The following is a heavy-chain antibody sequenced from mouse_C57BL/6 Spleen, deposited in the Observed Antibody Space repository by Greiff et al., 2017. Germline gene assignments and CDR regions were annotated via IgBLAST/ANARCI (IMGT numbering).Heavy chain of an antibody. D-gene: IGHD2-4*01. CDR2: IDPSDSYT. CDR3: ARRDYDYDGFDY. Sequence: VQLQQPGAELVMPGASVKLSCKASGYTFTSYWMHWVKQRPGQGLEWIGEIDPSDSYTTYNQKFKGKSTLTVDKSSSTAYMQLSSLTSEDSAVYYCARRDYDYDGFDYWGQGTTLTVSS. V-gene: IGHV1-69*01. CDR1: GYTFTSYW. J-gene: IGHJ2*01.